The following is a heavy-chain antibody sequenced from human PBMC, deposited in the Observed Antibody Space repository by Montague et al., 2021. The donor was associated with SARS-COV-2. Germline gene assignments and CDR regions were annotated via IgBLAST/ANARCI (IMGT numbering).Heavy chain of an antibody. CDR3: ARDGFYYDRSGPSNFDY. CDR2: IYYSGST. J-gene: IGHJ4*02. CDR1: VGSIGSNNCY. Sequence: SETLSLTCTLSVGSIGSNNCYWGWIRQPPGRALEWIGSIYYSGSTYYNPCLKSRVTMSVDTSENQFSLKLSSVTAADTAVYYCARDGFYYDRSGPSNFDYWGQGTLVTVSS. V-gene: IGHV4-39*07. D-gene: IGHD3-22*01.